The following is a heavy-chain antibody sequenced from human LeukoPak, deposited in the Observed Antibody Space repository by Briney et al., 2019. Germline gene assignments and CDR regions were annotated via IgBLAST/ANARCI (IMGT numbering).Heavy chain of an antibody. V-gene: IGHV3-23*01. Sequence: GGSLRLFCAASGFTFSSYAMSWVRQAPGKGLEWVSAISGSGGSTYYADSVKGRFTISRDNSKNTLYLQMNSLRAEDTAVYYCAKLGLVARYYFDYWGQGTLVTVSS. J-gene: IGHJ4*02. CDR1: GFTFSSYA. CDR3: AKLGLVARYYFDY. CDR2: ISGSGGST. D-gene: IGHD5-12*01.